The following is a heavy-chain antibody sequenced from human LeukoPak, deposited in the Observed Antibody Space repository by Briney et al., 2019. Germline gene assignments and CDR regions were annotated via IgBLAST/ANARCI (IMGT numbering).Heavy chain of an antibody. J-gene: IGHJ5*02. CDR2: IFYSGST. V-gene: IGHV4-59*01. CDR1: GGSISSYY. Sequence: SETLSLTCTVSGGSISSYYWSWIRQPPGKGLEWIGYIFYSGSTNHNPSLKSRVSISVDTSKNQFSLKLNSVTTADTAMYYCAIFGSGGSWGQGTLVTVSS. CDR3: AIFGSGGS. D-gene: IGHD2-15*01.